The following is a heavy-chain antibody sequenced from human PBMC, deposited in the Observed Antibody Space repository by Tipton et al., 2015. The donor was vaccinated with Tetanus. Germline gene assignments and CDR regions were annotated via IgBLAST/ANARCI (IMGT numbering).Heavy chain of an antibody. J-gene: IGHJ4*02. CDR2: IHHTGST. Sequence: TLSLTCTVSGDSISSGGPYWSWIRQFPGKGLEWMGYIHHTGSTYYNPSLKTRITLSVDTSKNQFSLKLSSVTAADTAVYYCARAGGGSWGNFDYWGQGTLVTVSS. D-gene: IGHD6-13*01. V-gene: IGHV4-31*03. CDR1: GDSISSGGPY. CDR3: ARAGGGSWGNFDY.